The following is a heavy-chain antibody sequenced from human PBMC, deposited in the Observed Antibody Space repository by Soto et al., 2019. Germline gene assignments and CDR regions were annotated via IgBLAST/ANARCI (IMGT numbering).Heavy chain of an antibody. V-gene: IGHV4-39*01. CDR2: IYYSGST. CDR1: GGSISSSSYY. Sequence: KPSETLSLTCTVSGGSISSSSYYWGWIRQPPGKGLEWIGSIYYSGSTYYNPSLKSRVTISVDTSKNQFSLKLSSVTAADTAVYYCARRGGKGSSWYAGLFDYWGQGTLVTVSS. J-gene: IGHJ4*01. CDR3: ARRGGKGSSWYAGLFDY. D-gene: IGHD6-13*01.